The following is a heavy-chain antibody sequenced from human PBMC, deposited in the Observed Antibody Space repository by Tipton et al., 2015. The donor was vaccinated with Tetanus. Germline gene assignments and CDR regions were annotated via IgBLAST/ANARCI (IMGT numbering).Heavy chain of an antibody. J-gene: IGHJ4*02. CDR2: ISGSGGST. V-gene: IGHV3-23*01. CDR1: GFTFSSYA. CDR3: AKEQYYDFWSGYYVLDY. Sequence: SLRLSCAASGFTFSSYAMSWVRQAPGKGLEWVSAISGSGGSTYYADSVKGRFTISRDNSKNTLYLQMNSLRAEDTAVYYRAKEQYYDFWSGYYVLDYWGQGTLVTVSS. D-gene: IGHD3-3*01.